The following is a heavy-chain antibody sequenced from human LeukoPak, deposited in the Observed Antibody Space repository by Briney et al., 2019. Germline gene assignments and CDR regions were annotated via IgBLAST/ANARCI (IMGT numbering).Heavy chain of an antibody. CDR1: GGSFSGYY. CDR2: INHSGST. CDR3: AKGSNFGFSGQQLRGGDFDH. Sequence: SETLSLTCAVYGGSFSGYYWSWIRQPPGKGLEWIGEINHSGSTNYNPSLKSRVTISVDTSKNQFSLKLSSVTAADTAVYYCAKGSNFGFSGQQLRGGDFDHWGQGSLVTVSS. J-gene: IGHJ4*02. V-gene: IGHV4-34*01. D-gene: IGHD6-13*01.